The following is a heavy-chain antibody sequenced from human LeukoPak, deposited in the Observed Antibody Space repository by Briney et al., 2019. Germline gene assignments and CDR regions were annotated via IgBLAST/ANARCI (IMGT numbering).Heavy chain of an antibody. J-gene: IGHJ5*02. CDR2: ISYDGVTK. CDR1: GFTFSRYG. V-gene: IGHV3-30*03. CDR3: AREHSSSWYTNWFDP. D-gene: IGHD6-13*01. Sequence: GGSLRLSCAASGFTFSRYGMHWVRQAPGRGLEWVSLISYDGVTKYYADTVKGRFTISRDNSKNTLYVQMNSLRAEDTAVYYCAREHSSSWYTNWFDPWGQGTLVTVSS.